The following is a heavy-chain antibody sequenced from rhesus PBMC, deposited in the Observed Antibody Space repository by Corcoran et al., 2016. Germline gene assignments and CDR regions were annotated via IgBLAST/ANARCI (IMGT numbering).Heavy chain of an antibody. D-gene: IGHD4-29*01. CDR2: INYSGSA. CDR1: GGPISSGYYY. Sequence: QVQLQESGPGLVKPSETLSLTCAVSGGPISSGYYYWSWIRQPPGKGLEWIGYINYSGSASYNPALKNRVTISRDTSKNQFSLKLSSVTAADTAVYYCTRGAYGSSFDYWGQGVLVTVSS. CDR3: TRGAYGSSFDY. J-gene: IGHJ4*01. V-gene: IGHV4-122*02.